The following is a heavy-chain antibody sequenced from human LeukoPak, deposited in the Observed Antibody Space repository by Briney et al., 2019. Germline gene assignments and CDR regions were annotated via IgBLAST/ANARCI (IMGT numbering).Heavy chain of an antibody. V-gene: IGHV3-53*01. D-gene: IGHD3-22*01. CDR3: ARPPLDSSGYYFGY. J-gene: IGHJ4*02. Sequence: GGFLRPSCAASGFTGSSNFMSWGRPAPGKGVGGASVIYSGGSTYYADSVKGRFTISRDNSKNTLYLQMNSLRAEDTAVYYCARPPLDSSGYYFGYWGQGTLVTVSS. CDR1: GFTGSSNF. CDR2: IYSGGST.